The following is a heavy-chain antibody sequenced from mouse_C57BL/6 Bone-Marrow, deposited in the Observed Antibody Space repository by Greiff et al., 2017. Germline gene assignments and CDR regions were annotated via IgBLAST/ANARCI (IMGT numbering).Heavy chain of an antibody. CDR2: IYPGGGYT. J-gene: IGHJ2*01. Sequence: VKLQQSGAELVRPGTSVKMSCKASGYTFTNYWIGWAKQRPGHGLEWIGDIYPGGGYTNYNEKFKGKATLTADKSSSTAYMQFSSLTSEDSAIYYCARSDYGSSYGDYWGQGTTLTVSS. CDR3: ARSDYGSSYGDY. V-gene: IGHV1-63*01. D-gene: IGHD1-1*01. CDR1: GYTFTNYW.